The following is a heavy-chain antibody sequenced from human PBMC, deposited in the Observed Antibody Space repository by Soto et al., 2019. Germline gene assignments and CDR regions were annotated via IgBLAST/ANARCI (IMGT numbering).Heavy chain of an antibody. CDR2: TYYKSKWYY. CDR3: ARGSWDDVSGHYYMDV. CDR1: GDSVSSNSAG. Sequence: SQTLSRTCDISGDSVSSNSAGWYWIRQTPSRGLEWLGRTYYKSKWYYTYAASVKSRITVSPDTSKNQFSLQLTSVTPEDTAVYYCARGSWDDVSGHYYMDVWDKGTTVTVSS. D-gene: IGHD1-1*01. J-gene: IGHJ6*03. V-gene: IGHV6-1*01.